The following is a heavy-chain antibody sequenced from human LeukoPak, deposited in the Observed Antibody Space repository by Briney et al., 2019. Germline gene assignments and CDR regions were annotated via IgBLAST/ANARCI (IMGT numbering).Heavy chain of an antibody. CDR1: GFTFSSYA. J-gene: IGHJ4*02. V-gene: IGHV3-23*01. D-gene: IGHD6-19*01. CDR2: ISGSGGST. CDR3: AKEVWWLVRGEYYFDY. Sequence: GGSLRLSCAASGFTFSSYAMSWVRQAPGKGLEWVSAISGSGGSTYYADSVKGRFTISRDNSKNTLYLQMNSLRAEDTAVYYCAKEVWWLVRGEYYFDYWGQGTLVTVSS.